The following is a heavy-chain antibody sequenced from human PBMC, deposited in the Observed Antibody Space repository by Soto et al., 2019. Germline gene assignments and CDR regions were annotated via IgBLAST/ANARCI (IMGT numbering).Heavy chain of an antibody. D-gene: IGHD4-4*01. CDR1: GGSISSSSYY. V-gene: IGHV4-39*01. Sequence: PSETLSLTCTVSGGSISSSSYYWGWIRQPPGKGLEWIGNIYYSGSTYYKPSLKSRVTISVDTSKNQFSLKLSSATAADTAVYYCARHSYRNYGLYYFDYWGLGALVTVSS. CDR2: IYYSGST. CDR3: ARHSYRNYGLYYFDY. J-gene: IGHJ4*02.